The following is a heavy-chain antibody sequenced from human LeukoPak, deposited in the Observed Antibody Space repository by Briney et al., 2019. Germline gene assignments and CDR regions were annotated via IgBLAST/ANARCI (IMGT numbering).Heavy chain of an antibody. D-gene: IGHD1-26*01. Sequence: PSETLSLTRTISGGSISSANHFWSWVRQSPGEGLEWIGYIFYDGRAHYNPSLRSRLSMSIDVSKNQFSLSLGSVTAADTAIYYCAREVIIVGDSDAFDLWGHGTMVTVSS. CDR2: IFYDGRA. V-gene: IGHV4-30-4*08. CDR1: GGSISSANHF. J-gene: IGHJ3*01. CDR3: AREVIIVGDSDAFDL.